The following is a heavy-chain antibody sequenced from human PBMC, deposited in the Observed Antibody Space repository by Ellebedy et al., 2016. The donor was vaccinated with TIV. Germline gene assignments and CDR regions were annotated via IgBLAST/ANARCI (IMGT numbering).Heavy chain of an antibody. Sequence: SETLSLTCTVSGYSISSGYYWGWIRQPPGKGLEWIGSIYHSGSTYYNPSLKSRVTISVDTSKNQFSLKLSSVTAADTAVYYCARIKSSWYLGGDYWGQGTLVTVSS. CDR2: IYHSGST. D-gene: IGHD6-13*01. CDR3: ARIKSSWYLGGDY. J-gene: IGHJ4*02. CDR1: GYSISSGYY. V-gene: IGHV4-38-2*02.